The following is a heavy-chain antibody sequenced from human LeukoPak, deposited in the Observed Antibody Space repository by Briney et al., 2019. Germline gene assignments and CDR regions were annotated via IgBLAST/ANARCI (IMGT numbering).Heavy chain of an antibody. CDR2: IYPADSDT. V-gene: IGHV5-51*01. CDR1: GYTSTIYW. Sequence: GESLKISCKGSGYTSTIYWIGWVRQMPGKGLEWMGIIYPADSDTKYSPSFQGQVTISVDKSISTAYLQWNSLKASDTAIYYCARRSRDGCNLIDYWGQGTLVTVSS. D-gene: IGHD5-24*01. CDR3: ARRSRDGCNLIDY. J-gene: IGHJ4*02.